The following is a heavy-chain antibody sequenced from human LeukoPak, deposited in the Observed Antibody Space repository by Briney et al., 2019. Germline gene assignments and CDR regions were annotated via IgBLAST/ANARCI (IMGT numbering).Heavy chain of an antibody. D-gene: IGHD3-10*01. V-gene: IGHV3-7*01. Sequence: GGSLRLSCAASGFTFNRYWMSWVRQAPGKGLEWGATIKQDGSEKYYVDSVKGRFTISRDNAKNSLYLQMNSLRAEDTAVYYCARSHYGSGSYYFDYWGQGTLVTVSS. J-gene: IGHJ4*02. CDR2: IKQDGSEK. CDR3: ARSHYGSGSYYFDY. CDR1: GFTFNRYW.